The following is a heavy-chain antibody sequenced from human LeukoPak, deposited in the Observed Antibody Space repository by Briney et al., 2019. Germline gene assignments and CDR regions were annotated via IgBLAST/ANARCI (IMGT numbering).Heavy chain of an antibody. J-gene: IGHJ4*02. D-gene: IGHD6-13*01. CDR2: ISGSGGST. CDR1: GFTFSSYA. V-gene: IGHV3-23*01. Sequence: PGGSLRLSCAASGFTFSSYAMSWVRQAPGKGLEWVSAISGSGGSTYYADSVKGRFTISRDISKNTLYLQMNSLRAEDTAVYYCAKSRSSSWYVYFDYWGQGTLVTVSS. CDR3: AKSRSSSWYVYFDY.